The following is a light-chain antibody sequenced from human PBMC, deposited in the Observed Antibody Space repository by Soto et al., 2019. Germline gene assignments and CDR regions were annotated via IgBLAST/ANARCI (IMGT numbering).Light chain of an antibody. CDR2: DAS. J-gene: IGKJ4*01. Sequence: IVLTQSPATLSSSPGERDTLYCRASQSVSSYLAWYQQNPGQAPRLLIYDASNTATGIPARFSGSGSGPDFTLTISSLEPEDFAVYYCQQRSNWNLSFGGGTKVEIK. V-gene: IGKV3-11*01. CDR1: QSVSSY. CDR3: QQRSNWNLS.